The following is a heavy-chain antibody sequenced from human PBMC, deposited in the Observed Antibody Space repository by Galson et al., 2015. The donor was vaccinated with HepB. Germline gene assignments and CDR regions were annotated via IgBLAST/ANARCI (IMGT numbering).Heavy chain of an antibody. J-gene: IGHJ6*02. CDR1: GFTFSSYE. CDR2: ISSSGSTI. D-gene: IGHD3-16*01. CDR3: ARSHYGDDYYYYYYGMDV. Sequence: SLRLSCAASGFTFSSYEMNWVRQAPGKGLEWVSYISSSGSTIYYADSVKGRFTISRDNAKNSLYLQMNSLRAEDTAVYYCARSHYGDDYYYYYYGMDVWGQGTMVTVSS. V-gene: IGHV3-48*03.